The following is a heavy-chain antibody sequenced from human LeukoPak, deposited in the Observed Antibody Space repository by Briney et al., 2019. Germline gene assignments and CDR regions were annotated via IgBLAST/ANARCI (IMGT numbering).Heavy chain of an antibody. CDR2: INPNTGGT. V-gene: IGHV1-2*02. CDR3: APGGTGTTTTFFDY. J-gene: IGHJ4*02. CDR1: GFTFTDYY. D-gene: IGHD1-1*01. Sequence: GASVKVSCKASGFTFTDYYMHWVRQAPGQGLEWMGWINPNTGGTDYAQNFQGRVTLTRDTSMTTAYMDLSRLTSDDTAVYYCAPGGTGTTTTFFDYWGQGTLVTVSS.